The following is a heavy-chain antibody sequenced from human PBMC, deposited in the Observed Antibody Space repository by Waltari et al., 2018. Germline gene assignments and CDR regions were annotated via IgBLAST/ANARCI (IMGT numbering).Heavy chain of an antibody. D-gene: IGHD6-19*01. CDR1: GFTFSSYS. J-gene: IGHJ4*02. CDR3: ARDLGRGGSGWSSVGY. CDR2: ISSSSSTI. V-gene: IGHV3-48*01. Sequence: EVQLVESGGGLVQPGGSLRLSCAASGFTFSSYSMNWVRQAPGKGLEWVSYISSSSSTIYYADSVKGRFTISRDNAKNSLYLQMNSLRAEDTAVYYCARDLGRGGSGWSSVGYWGQGTLVTVSS.